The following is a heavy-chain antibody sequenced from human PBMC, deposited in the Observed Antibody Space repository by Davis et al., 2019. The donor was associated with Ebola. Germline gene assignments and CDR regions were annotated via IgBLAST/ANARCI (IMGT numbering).Heavy chain of an antibody. V-gene: IGHV3-23*01. J-gene: IGHJ4*02. CDR3: AKDFNIVATFYFDY. D-gene: IGHD5-12*01. Sequence: GESLKISCAASGFTFSSYATSWVRQAPGKGLEWVSGISGSGGSTYYADSVKGRFTISRDNSKNTLYLQMNSLRAEDTAVYYCAKDFNIVATFYFDYWGQGTLVTVSS. CDR2: ISGSGGST. CDR1: GFTFSSYA.